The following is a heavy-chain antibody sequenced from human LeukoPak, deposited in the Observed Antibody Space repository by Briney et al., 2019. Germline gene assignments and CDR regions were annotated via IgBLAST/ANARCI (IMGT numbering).Heavy chain of an antibody. Sequence: SETLSLTCTVSGGSTSSYYWSWIRQPPGKGLEWIGYIYYSGSTNYNPSLKSRVTISVDTSKNQFSLKLSSVTAADTAVYYCARGQDYYDSSGYRFDPWGQGTLVTVSS. D-gene: IGHD3-22*01. CDR1: GGSTSSYY. J-gene: IGHJ5*02. V-gene: IGHV4-59*12. CDR3: ARGQDYYDSSGYRFDP. CDR2: IYYSGST.